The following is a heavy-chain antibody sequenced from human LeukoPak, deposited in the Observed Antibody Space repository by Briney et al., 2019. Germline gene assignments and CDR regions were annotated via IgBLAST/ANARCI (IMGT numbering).Heavy chain of an antibody. V-gene: IGHV1-24*01. CDR3: ATHNWFDP. Sequence: ASVKVSGKVSGYTLTELSMHWVRQAPGKGLGWRGGFDPEDGETIYAQKFQGRVTLTEATSTDTAYMEPSSLRSEDTAVYYCATHNWFDPWGQGTLVTVSS. J-gene: IGHJ5*02. CDR1: GYTLTELS. CDR2: FDPEDGET.